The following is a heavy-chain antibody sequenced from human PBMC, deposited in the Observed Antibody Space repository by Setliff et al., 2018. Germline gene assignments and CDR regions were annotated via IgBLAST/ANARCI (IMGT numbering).Heavy chain of an antibody. J-gene: IGHJ4*02. V-gene: IGHV4-39*01. CDR1: GVDVIERLYY. Sequence: ASETLSLTCSASGVDVIERLYYWSWVRQSPGKGLEWIGTRYYTGTTFYNPSLESRVAVSLDASEKKFSLNLRSVTTADTAVYYCARHFYPPDFFAHGGQGLLVTVSS. D-gene: IGHD3-3*01. CDR2: RYYTGTT. CDR3: ARHFYPPDFFAH.